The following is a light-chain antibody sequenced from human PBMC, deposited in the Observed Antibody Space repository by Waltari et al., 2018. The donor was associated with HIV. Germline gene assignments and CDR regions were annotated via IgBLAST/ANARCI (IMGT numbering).Light chain of an antibody. Sequence: QTVVTQEPSFSVSPGGTVTPPCGFNSGSVPPGYSPRWYQQTPGQAPRTLIYSTNSRSSGVPDRFSGSILGNKAALTITGAQADDECDYYCALYMGSAILFGGGTKLTVL. J-gene: IGLJ2*01. V-gene: IGLV8-61*01. CDR3: ALYMGSAIL. CDR2: STN. CDR1: SGSVPPGYS.